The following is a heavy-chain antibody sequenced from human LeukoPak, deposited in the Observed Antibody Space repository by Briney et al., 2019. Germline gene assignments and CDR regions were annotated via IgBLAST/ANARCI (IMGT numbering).Heavy chain of an antibody. Sequence: GGSLRLSCAASGFTFRSYAMHWVRQAPGKGLEWVAVISYDGSYKSYADSVKGRFTISRDNSKNTLYLQMNSLRAEDTAVYYCAKDGGEYYDILTGYYPRLYYMDVWGKGTTVTISS. D-gene: IGHD3-9*01. CDR2: ISYDGSYK. J-gene: IGHJ6*03. CDR3: AKDGGEYYDILTGYYPRLYYMDV. V-gene: IGHV3-30*04. CDR1: GFTFRSYA.